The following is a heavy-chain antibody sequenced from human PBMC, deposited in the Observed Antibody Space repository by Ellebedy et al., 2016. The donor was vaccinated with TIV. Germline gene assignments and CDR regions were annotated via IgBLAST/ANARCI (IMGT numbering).Heavy chain of an antibody. Sequence: GGSLRLXCAASGFTFSSYSMNWVRQAPGKGLEWVSYISSSSTIYYADSVKGRFTISRDNAKNSLYLQMNSLRAEDTAVYYCARDRETGYCSGGSCQKLGYGMDVWGQGTTVTVSS. CDR3: ARDRETGYCSGGSCQKLGYGMDV. V-gene: IGHV3-48*04. CDR2: ISSSSTI. J-gene: IGHJ6*02. CDR1: GFTFSSYS. D-gene: IGHD2-15*01.